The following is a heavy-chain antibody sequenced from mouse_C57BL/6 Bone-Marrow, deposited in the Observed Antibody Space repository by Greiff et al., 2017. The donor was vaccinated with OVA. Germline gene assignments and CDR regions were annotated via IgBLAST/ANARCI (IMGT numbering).Heavy chain of an antibody. J-gene: IGHJ3*01. V-gene: IGHV5-6*01. CDR1: GFTFRSYG. D-gene: IGHD3-3*01. Sequence: EVMLVESGGDLVKPGGSLKLSCAASGFTFRSYGMSWVRQTPDKRLEWVATISSGGSYTYYPDSVKGRFTISRDNAKNTLYLQMSSLKSEDTAMYYCARQGTRGQGTLVTVSA. CDR2: ISSGGSYT. CDR3: ARQGT.